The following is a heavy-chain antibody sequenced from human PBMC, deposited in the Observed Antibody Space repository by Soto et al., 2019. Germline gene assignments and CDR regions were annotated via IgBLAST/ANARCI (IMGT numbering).Heavy chain of an antibody. J-gene: IGHJ4*02. CDR1: GFSLTTSGVG. D-gene: IGHD3-3*01. V-gene: IGHV2-5*02. CDR3: AHRVLRTVFGLVTTTAIYFDF. Sequence: QITLNESGPTVVRPTETLTLTCRFSGFSLTTSGVGVGWIRQSPGKAPELLALIYWDDDKRYSASLKSRLTITKDTSKNQLVLTVSDLDPTDTATYYCAHRVLRTVFGLVTTTAIYFDFWGQGTPVAVSS. CDR2: IYWDDDK.